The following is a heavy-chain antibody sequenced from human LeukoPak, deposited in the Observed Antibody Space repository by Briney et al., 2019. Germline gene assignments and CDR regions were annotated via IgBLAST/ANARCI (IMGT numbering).Heavy chain of an antibody. D-gene: IGHD6-13*01. CDR3: ASCPRIAAAGTRCLLWFDP. V-gene: IGHV1-69*05. CDR2: IIPIFGTA. Sequence: ASVTVSCKASGGTFSSYAISWVRQAPGQGLEWMGGIIPIFGTANYAQKFQGRVTITTDESTSTAYMELSSLRSEDTAVYYCASCPRIAAAGTRCLLWFDPWGQGTLVTVSS. CDR1: GGTFSSYA. J-gene: IGHJ5*02.